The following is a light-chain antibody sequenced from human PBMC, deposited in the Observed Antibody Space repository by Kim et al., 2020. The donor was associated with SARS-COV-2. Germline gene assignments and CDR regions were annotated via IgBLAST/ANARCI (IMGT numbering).Light chain of an antibody. CDR1: DSIDTN. V-gene: IGKV3-11*01. J-gene: IGKJ4*01. Sequence: EIVLTQSPATLSLSLGQRATLSCRASDSIDTNLAWHQLKPGQPPRLLIYHASDRASGVPVRFSGTGSATEFSLTISHLEPEDVAVYYCQYAKIFGAGTKVDIK. CDR3: QYAKI. CDR2: HAS.